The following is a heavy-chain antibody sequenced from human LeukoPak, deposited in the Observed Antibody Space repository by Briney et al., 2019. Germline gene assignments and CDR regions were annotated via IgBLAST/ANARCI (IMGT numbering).Heavy chain of an antibody. CDR1: GYTLTELS. Sequence: ASVKVSCKVSGYTLTELSMHWVRQAPGKGLEWMGGFDPEDGETIYAQKFQGRVTMTRDTSTSTAYMELSSLGSEDTAVYYCARDTDDLDIWGQGTMVTVSS. CDR2: FDPEDGET. CDR3: ARDTDDLDI. J-gene: IGHJ3*02. V-gene: IGHV1-24*01.